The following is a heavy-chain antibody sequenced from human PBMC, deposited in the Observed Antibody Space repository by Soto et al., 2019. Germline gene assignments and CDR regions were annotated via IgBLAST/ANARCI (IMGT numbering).Heavy chain of an antibody. CDR2: ISYSTTST. D-gene: IGHD3-10*01. CDR3: SRPAELHTLRDAFDV. V-gene: IGHV3-11*06. Sequence: QVQLVESGGVLVTPGGSLRLSCAASGFTVSDYYMTGIRQAPGQGLEWISYISYSTTSTRYADSVKGRCTISRDTAGNSLYQQMNSLTADDTAVYFFSRPAELHTLRDAFDVLGPWTMVVVSS. CDR1: GFTVSDYY. J-gene: IGHJ3*01.